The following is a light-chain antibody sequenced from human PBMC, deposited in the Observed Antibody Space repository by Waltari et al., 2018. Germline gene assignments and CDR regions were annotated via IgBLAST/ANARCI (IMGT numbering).Light chain of an antibody. CDR1: SSNIGTYT. CDR2: NDD. CDR3: GGWDDSLNGSV. Sequence: QSVLTQPPSASGTPGQRVTISCSGSSSNIGTYTVNWYQQFPGTDPKVLIYNDDQRASGVPDRFSGSKSGTSASLAMSGLQAEDEADYYCGGWDDSLNGSVFGTGTSVTVL. V-gene: IGLV1-44*01. J-gene: IGLJ1*01.